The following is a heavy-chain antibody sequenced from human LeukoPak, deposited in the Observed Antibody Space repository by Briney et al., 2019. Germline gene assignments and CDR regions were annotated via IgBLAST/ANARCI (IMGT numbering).Heavy chain of an antibody. Sequence: GGSLRLSCAASGFTFSSYEMNWVRQAPGKGLEWVSYISSSGSTIYYADSVKGRFTISRDNAKNSLYLQMNSLRAEDTAVYYCAREGIAAARTSPYHYYGMDVWGKGTTVTVSS. CDR2: ISSSGSTI. V-gene: IGHV3-48*03. D-gene: IGHD6-13*01. J-gene: IGHJ6*04. CDR1: GFTFSSYE. CDR3: AREGIAAARTSPYHYYGMDV.